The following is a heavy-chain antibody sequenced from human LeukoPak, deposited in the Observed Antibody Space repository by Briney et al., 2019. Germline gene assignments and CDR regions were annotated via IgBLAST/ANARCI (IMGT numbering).Heavy chain of an antibody. J-gene: IGHJ6*02. CDR1: GGSISSYY. D-gene: IGHD6-19*01. CDR3: ARAGGAVAVSGFHYYYYGMDV. CDR2: IYYSGST. V-gene: IGHV4-59*01. Sequence: PSETLSLTCTVSGGSISSYYWSWIRQLPGKGLEWVGYIYYSGSTNYNPSLKSRVTISVDTSKNQFSLKLSSVTAADTAVYYCARAGGAVAVSGFHYYYYGMDVWGQGTTVTVSS.